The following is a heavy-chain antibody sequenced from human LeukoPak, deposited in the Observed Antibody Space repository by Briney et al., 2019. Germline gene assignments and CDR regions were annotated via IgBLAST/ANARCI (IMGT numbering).Heavy chain of an antibody. CDR1: GYTFTSHD. V-gene: IGHV1-8*03. D-gene: IGHD6-19*01. Sequence: ASVKVSCKASGYTFTSHDINWVRQATGQGLEWMGWMNPNSGNTGYAQKFQGRVTITRNNSISTVYMELSSLRSEDTAVYYCASYLSGWPMKYWGQGTLVTVSS. CDR3: ASYLSGWPMKY. J-gene: IGHJ4*01. CDR2: MNPNSGNT.